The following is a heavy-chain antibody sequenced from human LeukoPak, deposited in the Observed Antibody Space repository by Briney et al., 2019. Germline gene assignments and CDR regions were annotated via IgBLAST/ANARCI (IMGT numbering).Heavy chain of an antibody. V-gene: IGHV4-39*07. J-gene: IGHJ5*02. Sequence: SETLSLTCTVSGGSISSSSYYWGWIRQPPGKGLEWIGSIYYSGSTYYNPSLKSRVTISVDTSKNQFSLKLSSVTAADTAVYYCARGGIAAPNWFDPWGQGTLVTVSS. CDR2: IYYSGST. CDR1: GGSISSSSYY. D-gene: IGHD6-13*01. CDR3: ARGGIAAPNWFDP.